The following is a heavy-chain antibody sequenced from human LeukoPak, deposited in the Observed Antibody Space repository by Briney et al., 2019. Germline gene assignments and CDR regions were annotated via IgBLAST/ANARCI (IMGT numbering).Heavy chain of an antibody. V-gene: IGHV3-23*01. D-gene: IGHD5-18*01. CDR2: ISASGGST. CDR1: GFTFSSYA. Sequence: PGGSLRLSCAASGFTFSSYAMNWVRQAPGMGLEWVSTISASGGSTYYADSVKGRFTISRDNSKNTLYLEMNSLRAEDTAVYFCAKDRGYIYGSGFDYWGQGILVTVSS. CDR3: AKDRGYIYGSGFDY. J-gene: IGHJ4*02.